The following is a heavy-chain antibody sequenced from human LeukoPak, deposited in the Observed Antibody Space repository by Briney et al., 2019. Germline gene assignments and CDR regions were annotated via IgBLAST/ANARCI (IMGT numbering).Heavy chain of an antibody. J-gene: IGHJ6*04. CDR2: ISAYNGNT. Sequence: ASVKVSCKASGYTFTSYGISWVRQAPGQGLEWMGWISAYNGNTNYAQKLQGRVTMTTDTSTSTAYMELRSLRSDDTAVYYCARGNPLRGYSYGYVVDVWGKGTTVTVSS. CDR3: ARGNPLRGYSYGYVVDV. D-gene: IGHD5-18*01. V-gene: IGHV1-18*01. CDR1: GYTFTSYG.